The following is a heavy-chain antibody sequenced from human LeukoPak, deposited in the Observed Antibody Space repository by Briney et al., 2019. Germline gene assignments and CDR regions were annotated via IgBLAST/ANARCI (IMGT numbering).Heavy chain of an antibody. CDR1: GGTFSSFA. CDR2: INPNSGGT. CDR3: ARDPFDDFWSGYPYY. V-gene: IGHV1-2*02. Sequence: ASVKVSCKASGGTFSSFAINWVRQAPGQGLEWMGWINPNSGGTNYAQKFQGRVTMTRDTSISTAYMELSRLRSDDTAVYYCARDPFDDFWSGYPYYWGQGTLVTVSS. J-gene: IGHJ4*02. D-gene: IGHD3-3*01.